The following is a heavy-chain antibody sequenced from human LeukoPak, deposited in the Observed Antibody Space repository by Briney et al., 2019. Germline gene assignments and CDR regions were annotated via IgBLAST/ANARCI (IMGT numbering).Heavy chain of an antibody. CDR1: GGSISSYY. CDR2: IYTSGST. V-gene: IGHV4-4*07. CDR3: ARDRPHIYYGSGRRNYYYGMDV. J-gene: IGHJ6*02. D-gene: IGHD3-10*01. Sequence: SETLSLTCTVSGGSISSYYWSWIRQPAGRGLVWIGRIYTSGSTNYNPSLKSRVTMSVDTSKNQFSLKLSSVTAADTAVYYCARDRPHIYYGSGRRNYYYGMDVWGQGTTVTVSS.